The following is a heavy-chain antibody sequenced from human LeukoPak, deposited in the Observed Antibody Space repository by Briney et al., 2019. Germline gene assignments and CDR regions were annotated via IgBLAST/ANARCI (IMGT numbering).Heavy chain of an antibody. CDR2: ISTSGST. D-gene: IGHD3-22*01. Sequence: SEALSLTCAVSAASISNYYWSWIRQAPGKGLEWIGYISTSGSTNYNPSLKSRVSISLDTSKNRFSLNLNFVTAADTAVYYCASPRSGYRYTFDYWGQGALVTVSS. CDR3: ASPRSGYRYTFDY. J-gene: IGHJ4*02. V-gene: IGHV4-4*09. CDR1: AASISNYY.